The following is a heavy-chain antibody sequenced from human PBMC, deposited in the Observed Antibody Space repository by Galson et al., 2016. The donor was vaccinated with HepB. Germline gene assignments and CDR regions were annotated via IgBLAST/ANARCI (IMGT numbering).Heavy chain of an antibody. V-gene: IGHV3-23*01. J-gene: IGHJ4*02. Sequence: SLRLSCAASGFTFNNYAMSWVRQAPGKGLEWVSGISGSGDVTYFGNSVEGRFTISRDNAKNSLYLQMNSLGAEDTAVYYCVRSSGWNYALYYWGQGTLVTVSS. CDR1: GFTFNNYA. CDR2: ISGSGDVT. CDR3: VRSSGWNYALYY. D-gene: IGHD3-16*01.